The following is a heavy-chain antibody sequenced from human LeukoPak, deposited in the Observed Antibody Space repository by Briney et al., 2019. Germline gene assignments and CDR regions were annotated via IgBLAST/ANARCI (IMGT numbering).Heavy chain of an antibody. CDR2: ISWNSGSI. CDR3: AKQNFGDYVFDY. D-gene: IGHD4-17*01. J-gene: IGHJ4*02. Sequence: GGSLRLSCAASGFTFDDYAMHWVRQAPGKGLEWVSGISWNSGSIGYADSVKGRSTISRDNAKNSLYLQMNSLRAEDTALYYCAKQNFGDYVFDYWGQGTLVTVSS. V-gene: IGHV3-9*01. CDR1: GFTFDDYA.